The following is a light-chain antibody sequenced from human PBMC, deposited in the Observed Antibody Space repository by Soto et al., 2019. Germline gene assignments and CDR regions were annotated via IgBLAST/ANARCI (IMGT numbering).Light chain of an antibody. V-gene: IGKV3-15*01. CDR2: GAS. CDR3: QQYNNWPPLT. J-gene: IGKJ4*01. Sequence: EIVMTQSPATLSVSPGERATLSCRASQSVSGNLAWYQQKPGQAPRLLIYGASTRATGIPARFSGSGSGTQFTLTISSLQSEDCAVYYCQQYNNWPPLTFGGGTKVEIK. CDR1: QSVSGN.